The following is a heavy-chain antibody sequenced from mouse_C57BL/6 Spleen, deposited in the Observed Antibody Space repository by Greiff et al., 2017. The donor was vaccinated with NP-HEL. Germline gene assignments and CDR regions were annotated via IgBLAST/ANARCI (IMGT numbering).Heavy chain of an antibody. V-gene: IGHV1-69*01. CDR3: ARDYGSSYEVDY. CDR2: IDPSDSYT. J-gene: IGHJ2*01. CDR1: GYTFTSYW. D-gene: IGHD1-1*01. Sequence: VQLQQPGAELVMPGASVKLSCKASGYTFTSYWMHWVKQRPGQGLEWIGEIDPSDSYTNYNQKFKGKSTLTVDKSSSTAYMQLSSLTSEDSAVYYCARDYGSSYEVDYWGQGTTLTVSS.